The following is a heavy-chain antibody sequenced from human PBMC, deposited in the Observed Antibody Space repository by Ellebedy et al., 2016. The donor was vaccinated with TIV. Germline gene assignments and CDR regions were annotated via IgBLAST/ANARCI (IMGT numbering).Heavy chain of an antibody. V-gene: IGHV1-69*13. Sequence: SVKVSXXASGGTFSSYAISWVRQAPGQGLEWMGGIIPIFGTANYAQKFQGRVTITADESTSTAYMELSSLRSEDTAVYYCARDLFTDIAVAGNVWGQGTLVTVSS. CDR2: IIPIFGTA. D-gene: IGHD6-19*01. J-gene: IGHJ4*02. CDR1: GGTFSSYA. CDR3: ARDLFTDIAVAGNV.